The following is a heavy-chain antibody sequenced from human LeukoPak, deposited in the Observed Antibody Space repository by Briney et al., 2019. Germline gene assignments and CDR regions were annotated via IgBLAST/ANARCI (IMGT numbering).Heavy chain of an antibody. Sequence: SETLSLTCAVYGGSFSGYYWSWIRQPPGKGLEWIGEINHSGSTNYNPSLKSRVTISVDTSKNQFSLKLSSVTAADTAVYYCARVRELLGAYYFDYWGQGTLVTVSS. CDR2: INHSGST. D-gene: IGHD1-26*01. CDR1: GGSFSGYY. J-gene: IGHJ4*02. V-gene: IGHV4-34*01. CDR3: ARVRELLGAYYFDY.